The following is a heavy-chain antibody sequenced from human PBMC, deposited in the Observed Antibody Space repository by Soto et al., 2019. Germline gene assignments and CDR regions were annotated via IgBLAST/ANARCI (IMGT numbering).Heavy chain of an antibody. CDR1: GGSFSGYY. J-gene: IGHJ4*02. V-gene: IGHV4-34*01. D-gene: IGHD2-15*01. Sequence: SETLSLTCAVYGGSFSGYYWSWIRQPPGKGLEWIGEINHSGSTNYNPSLKSRVTISVDTSKNQFSLKLSSVTAADTAVYYCARAGGVVVVAAHLTYYFDYWGQGTLVTVSS. CDR2: INHSGST. CDR3: ARAGGVVVVAAHLTYYFDY.